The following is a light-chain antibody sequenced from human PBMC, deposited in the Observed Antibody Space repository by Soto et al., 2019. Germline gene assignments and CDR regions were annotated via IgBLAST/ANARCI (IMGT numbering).Light chain of an antibody. Sequence: DIVMTQSPVSLSVTPGEPASISCRSSQSLLHRNGNTYLEWDLQKPGQSPQLLIYLASKRASGVPDRFSGSGSGTDFTRTIRRVDAESVGVYDCMQASQSLTFGGGTKVEIK. V-gene: IGKV2-28*01. CDR1: QSLLHRNGNTY. J-gene: IGKJ4*02. CDR2: LAS. CDR3: MQASQSLT.